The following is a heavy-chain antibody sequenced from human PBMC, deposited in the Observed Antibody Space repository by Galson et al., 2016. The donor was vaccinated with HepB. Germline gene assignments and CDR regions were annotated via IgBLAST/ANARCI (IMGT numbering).Heavy chain of an antibody. J-gene: IGHJ6*02. CDR1: GYTFTNSG. CDR3: ARFVGQVVPGRGVRGYGVDV. CDR2: ISPHNGNT. V-gene: IGHV1-18*04. Sequence: SAKVSCKASGYTFTNSGITWVRQAPGQGLEWMGWISPHNGNTDYTQQFQNRVTMTTDTSTTTAHMELSSLRSDDTAVYYCARFVGQVVPGRGVRGYGVDVWGQGTTVTVSS. D-gene: IGHD3-10*01.